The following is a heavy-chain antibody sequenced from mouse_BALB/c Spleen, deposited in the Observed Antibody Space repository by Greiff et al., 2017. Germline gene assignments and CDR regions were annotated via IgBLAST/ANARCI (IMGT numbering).Heavy chain of an antibody. J-gene: IGHJ3*01. CDR3: ARGDGYFAWFAD. CDR2: IDPANGNT. Sequence: EVQLQESGAELVKPGASVKLSCTASGFNIKDTYMHWVKQRPEQGLEWIGRIDPANGNTKYDPKFQGKATITADTSSNTAYLQLSSLTSEDTAVDYCARGDGYFAWFADWGQGTLVTVSA. D-gene: IGHD2-3*01. V-gene: IGHV14-3*02. CDR1: GFNIKDTY.